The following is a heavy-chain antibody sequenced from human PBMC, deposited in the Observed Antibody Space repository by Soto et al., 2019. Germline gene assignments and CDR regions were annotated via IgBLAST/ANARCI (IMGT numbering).Heavy chain of an antibody. CDR3: ARTFYYGSGTSDY. D-gene: IGHD3-10*01. V-gene: IGHV4-31*03. J-gene: IGHJ4*02. CDR1: GGSISSGDSY. Sequence: QVQLQESGPGLVKPSQTLSLTCTVSGGSISSGDSYWTWIRQHPGTGLEWIGYIYYSGSAYYNPSLKSRVXKSXDXCRSQFSLKLSSVTAADTAVYYCARTFYYGSGTSDYWGQGTLVTVSS. CDR2: IYYSGSA.